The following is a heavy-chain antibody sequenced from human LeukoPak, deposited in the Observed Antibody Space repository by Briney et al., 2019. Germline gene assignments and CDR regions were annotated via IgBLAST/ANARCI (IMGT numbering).Heavy chain of an antibody. D-gene: IGHD2-15*01. Sequence: SETLSLTCTVPGGSISSYYWSWIRQPAGKGLEWIGRIYTSGSTNYNPSLKSRVTMSVDTSKNQFSLKLSSVTAADTAVYYCARDGGYCSGGSCYDEGVFDPWGQGTLVTVSS. CDR2: IYTSGST. CDR1: GGSISSYY. V-gene: IGHV4-4*07. J-gene: IGHJ5*02. CDR3: ARDGGYCSGGSCYDEGVFDP.